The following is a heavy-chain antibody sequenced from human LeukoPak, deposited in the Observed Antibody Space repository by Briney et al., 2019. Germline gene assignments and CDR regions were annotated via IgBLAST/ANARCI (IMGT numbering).Heavy chain of an antibody. CDR1: GFTFSSYG. CDR2: IRYDGSNK. J-gene: IGHJ3*02. CDR3: ARRYCSSTSCRHDAFDI. V-gene: IGHV3-30*02. Sequence: PGGSLRLSCAASGFTFSSYGMHWVRQAPGKGLEWVAFIRYDGSNKYYADSVKGRFTISRDNSKNTLYLQMNSLRAEDTAVYYCARRYCSSTSCRHDAFDIWGQGTMVTVSS. D-gene: IGHD2-2*01.